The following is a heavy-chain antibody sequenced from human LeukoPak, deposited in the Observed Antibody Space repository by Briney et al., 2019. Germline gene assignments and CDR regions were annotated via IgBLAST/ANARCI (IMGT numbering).Heavy chain of an antibody. Sequence: SVKVSCKASGGTFSSYAISWVRQAPGQGLECMGGIIPIFGTANYAQKFQGRVTITTDESTSTAYMELSSLRSEDTAVYYCARDNYAGANWFDPWGQGTLVTVSS. D-gene: IGHD1-7*01. V-gene: IGHV1-69*05. CDR1: GGTFSSYA. CDR3: ARDNYAGANWFDP. CDR2: IIPIFGTA. J-gene: IGHJ5*02.